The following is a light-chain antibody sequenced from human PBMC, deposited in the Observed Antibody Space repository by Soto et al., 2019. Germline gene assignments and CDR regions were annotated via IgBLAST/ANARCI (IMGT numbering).Light chain of an antibody. J-gene: IGLJ2*01. Sequence: QSVLTQPASVSAAPGQKVTISCSGSSSDIGNNYVSWYQQLPGAAPQLLIDDDDKRPSGIPHRFSGSKSGTAATLVITGHQTEDEADYFCGTWDSSLRVVVFGGGTKLTVL. CDR1: SSDIGNNY. CDR2: DDD. V-gene: IGLV1-51*01. CDR3: GTWDSSLRVVV.